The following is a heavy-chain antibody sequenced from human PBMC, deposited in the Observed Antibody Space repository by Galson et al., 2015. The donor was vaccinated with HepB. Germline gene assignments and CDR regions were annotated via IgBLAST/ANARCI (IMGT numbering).Heavy chain of an antibody. J-gene: IGHJ6*02. D-gene: IGHD3-3*01. CDR3: AKEVAIFGVVPSGGMDV. Sequence: SLRLSCAASGFTFSSYGMHWVRQAPGKGLEWVAVISYDGSKKYYADSVKGRFTISRDNSKNTLYLQMNSPRAEDTAVCYCAKEVAIFGVVPSGGMDVWGQGTTVTVSS. CDR2: ISYDGSKK. CDR1: GFTFSSYG. V-gene: IGHV3-30*18.